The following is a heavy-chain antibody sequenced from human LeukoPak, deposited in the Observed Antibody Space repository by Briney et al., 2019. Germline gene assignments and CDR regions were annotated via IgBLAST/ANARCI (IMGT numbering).Heavy chain of an antibody. J-gene: IGHJ4*02. CDR3: AREELTR. CDR2: ISSSSTYL. D-gene: IGHD1-26*01. V-gene: IGHV3-21*01. CDR1: GFTFSSYN. Sequence: GGSLRLSCAASGFTFSSYNMNWVRQAPGKGLEWVSSISSSSTYLYYADSVRGRFTISRDNAKDSLYLQMNSLRVEDTAVYFCAREELTRWGQGTLVTVSS.